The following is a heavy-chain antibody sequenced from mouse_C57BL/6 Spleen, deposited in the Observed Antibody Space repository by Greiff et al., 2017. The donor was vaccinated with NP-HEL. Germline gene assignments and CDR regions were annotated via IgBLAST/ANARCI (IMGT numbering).Heavy chain of an antibody. Sequence: EVKLMESGPELVKPGASVKIPCKASGYTFTDYNMDWVKQSHGKSLEWIGDINPNNGGTIYNQKFKGKATLTVDKSSSTAYMELRSLTSEDTAVYYCARGFYDGYYEGFAYWGQGTLVTVSA. CDR3: ARGFYDGYYEGFAY. V-gene: IGHV1-18*01. D-gene: IGHD2-3*01. CDR1: GYTFTDYN. CDR2: INPNNGGT. J-gene: IGHJ3*01.